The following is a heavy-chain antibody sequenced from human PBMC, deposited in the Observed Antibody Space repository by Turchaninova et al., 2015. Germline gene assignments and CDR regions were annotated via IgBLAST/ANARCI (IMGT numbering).Heavy chain of an antibody. CDR2: INHSGST. CDR1: GGSFSDYY. J-gene: IGHJ4*02. Sequence: QVQLQQWGAGLFKPSETLSLACAVYGGSFSDYYWRWIRQPPGKGLRWIGEINHSGSTNYNSSLKSRVSISVDTSKNQFSLQLTSVTAADTAMYFCARGLDYCSRGSCYYFDYWGQGSLVTVSS. V-gene: IGHV4-34*02. D-gene: IGHD2-15*01. CDR3: ARGLDYCSRGSCYYFDY.